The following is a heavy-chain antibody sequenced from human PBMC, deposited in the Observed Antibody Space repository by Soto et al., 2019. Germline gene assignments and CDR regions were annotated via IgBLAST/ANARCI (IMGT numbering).Heavy chain of an antibody. CDR2: IYSTGTK. CDR1: GFTVGNNY. J-gene: IGHJ4*02. CDR3: AKDGRGSGSHYNSFGY. V-gene: IGHV3-53*01. D-gene: IGHD3-10*01. Sequence: EVQLVESGGGLIQPGGSLKLSCAASGFTVGNNYMSWVRQAPGKGLEWVSLIYSTGTKKYADSVKGRFTVSRDNAKTTLYLQMNSLRAEDTAVYYCAKDGRGSGSHYNSFGYWGQGTLVTVSS.